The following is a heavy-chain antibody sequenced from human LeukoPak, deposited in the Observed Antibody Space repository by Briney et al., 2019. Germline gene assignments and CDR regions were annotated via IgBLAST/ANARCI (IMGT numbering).Heavy chain of an antibody. V-gene: IGHV4-59*01. CDR1: GGSISSYY. Sequence: SETLSLTCTVSGGSISSYYWSWIRQPPGKGLEWIGYIYYSGSTNYNPSLKSRVTISVDTSKNQFSLKLSSVTAADTAVYYCARIYSYGFLGTDVWGQGTTVTVSS. D-gene: IGHD5-18*01. CDR2: IYYSGST. J-gene: IGHJ6*02. CDR3: ARIYSYGFLGTDV.